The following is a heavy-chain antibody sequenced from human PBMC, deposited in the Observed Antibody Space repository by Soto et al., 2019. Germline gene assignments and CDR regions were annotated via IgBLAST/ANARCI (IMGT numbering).Heavy chain of an antibody. V-gene: IGHV4-31*03. CDR2: IYYSGST. Sequence: QVQLQESGPGLVKPSQTLSLTCTVSGGSISSGGYYWSWIRQHPGKGLEWIGYIYYSGSTYYNPSLKSRVNISVDTSKNQFPLKLSSVTAADTAVYYCARVCGGDCHYGMDVWGQGTTVTVSS. CDR1: GGSISSGGYY. D-gene: IGHD2-21*02. J-gene: IGHJ6*02. CDR3: ARVCGGDCHYGMDV.